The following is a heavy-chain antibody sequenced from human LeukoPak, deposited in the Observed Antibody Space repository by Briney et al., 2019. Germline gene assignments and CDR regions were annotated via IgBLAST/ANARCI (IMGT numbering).Heavy chain of an antibody. CDR3: ARARDGTWIQLWAPRVFDY. CDR1: GGSISSGSYY. D-gene: IGHD5-18*01. J-gene: IGHJ4*02. V-gene: IGHV4-61*02. CDR2: IYTSGST. Sequence: SETLSLTCTASGGSISSGSYYWSWIRQPAGKGLEWIGRIYTSGSTNYNPSLKSRVTISVDTSKNQFSLKLSSVTAADTAVYYCARARDGTWIQLWAPRVFDYWGQGTLVTVSS.